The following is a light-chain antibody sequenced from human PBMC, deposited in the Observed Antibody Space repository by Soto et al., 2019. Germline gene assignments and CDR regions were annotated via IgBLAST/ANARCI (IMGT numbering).Light chain of an antibody. Sequence: EVVLTQSPATLSLSPRETATLSCRASQAVSTSLAWYQQKPGQAPSLLIYDASNRVIGIPARFTGSGSGTAFTLTISSLEPEDFAVYYCQQRSNWPFTFGGGTRVEI. J-gene: IGKJ4*01. CDR2: DAS. CDR3: QQRSNWPFT. CDR1: QAVSTS. V-gene: IGKV3-11*01.